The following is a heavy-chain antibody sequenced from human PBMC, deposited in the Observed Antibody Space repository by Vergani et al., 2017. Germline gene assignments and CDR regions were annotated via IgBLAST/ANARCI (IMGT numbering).Heavy chain of an antibody. V-gene: IGHV5-51*01. CDR3: ARHTTYTDS. J-gene: IGHJ4*02. Sequence: EVELVQSGPEMRKPGVSLKIFCKVSEYSFGNYWIGWVRQIPGKGLEWMGIIYPADSDTRYSPSFQGQVTISADKSISTAFLQGDSLKASDTALYYCARHTTYTDSWGQGTLVTVSS. CDR1: EYSFGNYW. CDR2: IYPADSDT. D-gene: IGHD1-1*01.